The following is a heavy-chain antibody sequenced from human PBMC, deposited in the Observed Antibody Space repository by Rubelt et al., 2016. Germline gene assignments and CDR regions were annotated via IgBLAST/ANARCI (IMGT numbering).Heavy chain of an antibody. CDR3: ARMSGENYLYWLFDL. CDR2: INHSGST. V-gene: IGHV4-34*01. J-gene: IGHJ2*01. D-gene: IGHD1-7*01. Sequence: GKGLEWIGEINHSGSTNYNPSLKSRVTISVDTSKNQFSLKLSSVTAADTAVYYCARMSGENYLYWLFDLWGRGTLVTVSS.